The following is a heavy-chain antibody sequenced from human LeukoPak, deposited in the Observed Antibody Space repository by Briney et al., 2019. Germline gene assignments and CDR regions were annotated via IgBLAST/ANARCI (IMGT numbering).Heavy chain of an antibody. CDR1: GFSLGSNAMC. CDR2: IDWTDAK. D-gene: IGHD4-11*01. CDR3: ARIRRTSVSSSKGTSYYYFGMDV. V-gene: IGHV2-70*01. J-gene: IGHJ6*02. Sequence: SGPTLLNPTQTLTLTCTFSGFSLGSNAMCVGWIRQSPGKALEWLALIDWTDAKYYSTSLKTRLTISKDTSRNQVVLTMTNVDPVDTATYYCARIRRTSVSSSKGTSYYYFGMDVWGQGTTVTVSS.